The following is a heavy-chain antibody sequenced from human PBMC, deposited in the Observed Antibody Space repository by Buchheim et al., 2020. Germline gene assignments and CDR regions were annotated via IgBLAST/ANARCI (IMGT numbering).Heavy chain of an antibody. CDR3: AKADYGDYVVYYFCMDV. D-gene: IGHD4-17*01. J-gene: IGHJ6*02. CDR2: ISYDGSNK. Sequence: QVQLVESGGGVVQPGRSLRLSCAASGFTFSSYGMHWVRQAPGKGLEWVAVISYDGSNKYYADSVKGRFTISRDNSKNTLYLQMNSLRAEDTAVYYCAKADYGDYVVYYFCMDVWGQGTT. V-gene: IGHV3-30*18. CDR1: GFTFSSYG.